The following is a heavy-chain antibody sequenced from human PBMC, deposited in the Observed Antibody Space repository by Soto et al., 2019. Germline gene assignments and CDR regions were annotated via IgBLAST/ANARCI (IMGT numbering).Heavy chain of an antibody. J-gene: IGHJ4*02. CDR1: GFIVSSNY. Sequence: EVRLVESGGGLVQPGGSLRLSCAASGFIVSSNYMTWVRQAPGKGLEWVSLRYNGGATHYAASVKGRFTISSHSSXXXXXLQMNXLRXXXXAXYYCVRGRYGSEIHWGQGTKVT. CDR3: VRGRYGSEIH. CDR2: RYNGGAT. D-gene: IGHD3-10*01. V-gene: IGHV3-53*04.